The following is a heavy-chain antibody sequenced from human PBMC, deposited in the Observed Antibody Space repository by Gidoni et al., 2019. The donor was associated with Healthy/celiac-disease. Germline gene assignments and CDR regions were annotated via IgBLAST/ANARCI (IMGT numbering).Heavy chain of an antibody. CDR3: AREVTC. Sequence: QVQLVESVGGVVRPGRFLRLSCAASGFTFSNYAMHWVRQAPGKGLGWVALISYDGSNKYYADAVKGRFTISRDNSKNTLYLQMNSLRADDTAVYYCAREVTCWGQGTLVTVSS. CDR2: ISYDGSNK. D-gene: IGHD2-21*02. CDR1: GFTFSNYA. J-gene: IGHJ4*02. V-gene: IGHV3-30-3*01.